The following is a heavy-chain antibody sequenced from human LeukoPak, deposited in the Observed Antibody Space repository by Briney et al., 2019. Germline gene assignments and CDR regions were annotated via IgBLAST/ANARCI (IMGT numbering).Heavy chain of an antibody. CDR2: INPNSGGT. D-gene: IGHD2-2*01. CDR3: ARENRCSSTSCYYRYYYYMDV. V-gene: IGHV1-2*02. Sequence: ASVKVSCKASGYTFTSYYMHWVRQAPGQGLEWMGWINPNSGGTNYAQKFQGRVTMTRDTSISTAYMELSRLRSDDTAVYYCARENRCSSTSCYYRYYYYMDVWGKGTTVTVSS. J-gene: IGHJ6*03. CDR1: GYTFTSYY.